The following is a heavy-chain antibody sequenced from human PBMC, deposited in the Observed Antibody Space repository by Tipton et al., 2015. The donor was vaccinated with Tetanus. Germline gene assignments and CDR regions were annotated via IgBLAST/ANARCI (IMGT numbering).Heavy chain of an antibody. J-gene: IGHJ4*02. Sequence: TLSLTCSVSGGSINSGVYYWSWIRQHPEKGLEWIGYISYSGRTNYNPSLKSRVTISVDASKNQFSLKLSSVTAADTAVYYCARHVRGYSGYDFDYWGQGTLVTVSP. CDR1: GGSINSGVYY. CDR3: ARHVRGYSGYDFDY. V-gene: IGHV4-30-4*08. D-gene: IGHD5-12*01. CDR2: ISYSGRT.